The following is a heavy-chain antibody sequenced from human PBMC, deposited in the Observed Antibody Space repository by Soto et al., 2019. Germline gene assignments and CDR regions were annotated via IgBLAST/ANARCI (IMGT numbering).Heavy chain of an antibody. D-gene: IGHD6-13*01. CDR3: ARDTGAYSSSWYYFDY. J-gene: IGHJ4*02. V-gene: IGHV1-69*13. CDR2: IIPIFGTA. CDR1: GGTFSSYA. Sequence: ASVKVSCKASGGTFSSYAISWVRQAPGQGLEWMGGIIPIFGTANYAQKFQGRVTITADESTSTAYMELSSLRSEDTAVYYCARDTGAYSSSWYYFDYWGQGTLVPVSS.